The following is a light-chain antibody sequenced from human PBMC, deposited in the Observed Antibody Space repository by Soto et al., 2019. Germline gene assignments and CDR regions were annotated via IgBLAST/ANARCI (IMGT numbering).Light chain of an antibody. CDR3: QQSYRNPRT. CDR2: GAS. Sequence: IGMNKSPATLSVSPEERATLSCSASQSFSSNLAWYQQKPGQAPRLLIYGASTRATGIPARFSGSGSGTDFTLTISSLQPEDFATYYCQQSYRNPRTFGLGTKVDIK. J-gene: IGKJ1*01. CDR1: QSFSSN. V-gene: IGKV3-15*01.